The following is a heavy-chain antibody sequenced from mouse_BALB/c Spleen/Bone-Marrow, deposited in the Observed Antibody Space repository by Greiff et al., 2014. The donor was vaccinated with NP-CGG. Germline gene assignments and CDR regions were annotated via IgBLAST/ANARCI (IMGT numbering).Heavy chain of an antibody. CDR1: GFNIKDTY. V-gene: IGHV14-3*02. D-gene: IGHD2-3*01. Sequence: VQLQQSGAEFVKPGASVKLSCTASGFNIKDTYMHWVKRRPEQGLEWIGRIDPANDNTKYDPEFQGKATITADTSSNTAYLQLSSLTSEDTAVYYCARADGYYAWFAYWGQGTLVTVSA. CDR2: IDPANDNT. CDR3: ARADGYYAWFAY. J-gene: IGHJ3*01.